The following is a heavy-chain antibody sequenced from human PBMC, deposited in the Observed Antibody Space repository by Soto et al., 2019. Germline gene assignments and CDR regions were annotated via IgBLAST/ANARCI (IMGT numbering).Heavy chain of an antibody. CDR2: ISGSGGST. Sequence: PGGSLRLSCAASGFTFSSYAMSWVRQAPGKWLEWVSAISGSGGSTYYADSVKGRFTISRDNSKNTLYLQMNSLRAEDTAVYYCAKDLGSSGGSSDDYMDVWGKGTTVTVSS. D-gene: IGHD2-15*01. CDR1: GFTFSSYA. V-gene: IGHV3-23*01. J-gene: IGHJ6*03. CDR3: AKDLGSSGGSSDDYMDV.